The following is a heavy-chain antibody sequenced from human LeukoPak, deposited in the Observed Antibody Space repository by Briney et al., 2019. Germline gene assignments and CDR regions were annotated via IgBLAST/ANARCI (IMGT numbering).Heavy chain of an antibody. CDR1: GFTFSSYG. D-gene: IGHD3-10*01. V-gene: IGHV3-48*04. J-gene: IGHJ5*02. CDR2: ISSSGVTI. CDR3: ARPLMYYYGSETYFWFDP. Sequence: GGSRRLSCAASGFTFSSYGMHWVRQAPGKGLEWVSYISSSGVTIYYADSVKGRFTISRDNAKNSLYLQMNSLRAEDTAVYYCARPLMYYYGSETYFWFDPWGQGTLVTVSS.